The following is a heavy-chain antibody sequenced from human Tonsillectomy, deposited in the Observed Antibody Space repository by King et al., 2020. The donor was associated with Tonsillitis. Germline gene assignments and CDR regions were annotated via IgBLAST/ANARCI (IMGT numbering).Heavy chain of an antibody. D-gene: IGHD3-16*01. CDR3: VTVWGSGSYVVAFDV. Sequence: VQLVESGGGLVKPGGSLRLSCAGSGFTFSNAWMNWVRQAPGKGLEWVGRIKKKNYGETTDYAEPVKGRFTISRDDSKSTLYLQMNSLKTEDTAIYYCVTVWGSGSYVVAFDVWGQGTMVSVSS. CDR2: IKKKNYGETT. CDR1: GFTFSNAW. V-gene: IGHV3-15*01. J-gene: IGHJ3*01.